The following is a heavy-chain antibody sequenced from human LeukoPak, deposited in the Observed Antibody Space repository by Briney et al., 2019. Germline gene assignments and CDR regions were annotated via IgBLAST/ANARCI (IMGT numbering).Heavy chain of an antibody. CDR2: IYYSGST. J-gene: IGHJ4*02. Sequence: SETLSLTCTVSGGSISSSSYYWGWIRQPPGKGLEWIGSIYYSGSTYYKPSLKSRVTISVDTSKNQFSLKLSSVTAAGTAVYYCARLSDYGDGLDYWGQGTLVTVSS. CDR1: GGSISSSSYY. CDR3: ARLSDYGDGLDY. V-gene: IGHV4-39*01. D-gene: IGHD4-17*01.